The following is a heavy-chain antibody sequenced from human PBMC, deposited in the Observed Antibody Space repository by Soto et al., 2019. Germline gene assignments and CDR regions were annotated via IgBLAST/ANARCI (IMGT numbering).Heavy chain of an antibody. CDR2: ISSSSSTI. Sequence: GGSLRLSCAASGFTFSSYSMNWVRQAPGKGLEWVSYISSSSSTIYYADSVKGRFTISRDNAKNSLYLQMNSLRDEDTAVYYCARDGKFGYGGNSPDYYYYYYGMDVWGQGTTVTVSS. CDR1: GFTFSSYS. V-gene: IGHV3-48*02. D-gene: IGHD4-17*01. CDR3: ARDGKFGYGGNSPDYYYYYYGMDV. J-gene: IGHJ6*02.